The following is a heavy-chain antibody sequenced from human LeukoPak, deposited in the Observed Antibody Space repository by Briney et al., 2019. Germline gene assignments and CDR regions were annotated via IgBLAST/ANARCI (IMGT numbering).Heavy chain of an antibody. CDR1: GFTFSSYA. CDR2: ISGSGDST. Sequence: PGGSLRLSCAASGFTFSSYAMSWVRQAPGKGLEWVSAISGSGDSTYYADSVKGRFTISRDNSKNTLYLQMNSLRAEDTAVYYCAKGSGYYPEYFQHWGQGTLVTVSS. CDR3: AKGSGYYPEYFQH. V-gene: IGHV3-23*01. D-gene: IGHD3-22*01. J-gene: IGHJ1*01.